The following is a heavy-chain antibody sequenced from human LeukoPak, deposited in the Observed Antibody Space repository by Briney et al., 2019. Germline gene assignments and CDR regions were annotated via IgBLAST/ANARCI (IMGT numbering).Heavy chain of an antibody. D-gene: IGHD1-26*01. Sequence: GASVKVSCKASGYTFTSYGISWVRQAPGQGLEWMGWISAYNGNTNYAQKLQGRVTMTTDTSTSTAYMELRSLRSDDTAVYYCARMRLGEWELEHYFDYWGQGTLVTVSS. CDR3: ARMRLGEWELEHYFDY. CDR1: GYTFTSYG. CDR2: ISAYNGNT. J-gene: IGHJ4*02. V-gene: IGHV1-18*01.